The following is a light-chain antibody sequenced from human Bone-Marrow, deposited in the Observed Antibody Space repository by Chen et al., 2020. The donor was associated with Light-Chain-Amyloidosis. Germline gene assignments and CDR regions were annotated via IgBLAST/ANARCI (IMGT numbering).Light chain of an antibody. J-gene: IGLJ2*01. Sequence: SYELTQPPSLSVSPGPTARLPSREDDLPTKYAYWYKQKPGQAPVLGIHRDTERPSGISERCSGSSSGTTATLTISGVQAEDEADYHCQSADSSGTYEVIFGGGTKLTVL. CDR3: QSADSSGTYEVI. V-gene: IGLV3-25*03. CDR1: DLPTKY. CDR2: RDT.